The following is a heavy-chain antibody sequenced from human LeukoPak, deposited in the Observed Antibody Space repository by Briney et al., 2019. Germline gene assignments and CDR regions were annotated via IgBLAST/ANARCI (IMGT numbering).Heavy chain of an antibody. J-gene: IGHJ4*02. CDR3: AIDDFSDGYKTYY. CDR2: IGDSGSST. V-gene: IGHV3-23*01. D-gene: IGHD5-24*01. Sequence: GGSLRLSCAASGFTFSSYVMTWFRQAPGKGLEWVSTIGDSGSSTYYADSVKGRFTISRDNSKNTLYLQMNSLRAEDTAVYYCAIDDFSDGYKTYYWGQGTLVTVSS. CDR1: GFTFSSYV.